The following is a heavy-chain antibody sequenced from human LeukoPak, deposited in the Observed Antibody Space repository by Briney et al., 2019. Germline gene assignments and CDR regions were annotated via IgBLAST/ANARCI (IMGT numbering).Heavy chain of an antibody. CDR3: ASAPLDYGGNSGGSGSFDY. CDR2: ISAYNGNT. D-gene: IGHD4-23*01. Sequence: ASVTVSCTASGYTFTIYGISWVRQAPGQGHEWMGWISAYNGNTNYAQKLQGRVTMTTDTTTSTAYMELRSQRSDDSAVYYCASAPLDYGGNSGGSGSFDYWGQGTLVTVSS. CDR1: GYTFTIYG. V-gene: IGHV1-18*01. J-gene: IGHJ4*02.